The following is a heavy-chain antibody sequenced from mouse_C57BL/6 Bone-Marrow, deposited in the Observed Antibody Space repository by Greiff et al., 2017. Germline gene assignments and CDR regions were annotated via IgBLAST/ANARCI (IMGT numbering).Heavy chain of an antibody. CDR1: GFNIQDDH. J-gene: IGHJ1*03. CDR2: LDPEKGDT. V-gene: IGHV14-4*01. D-gene: IGHD2-3*01. Sequence: EVQLQESGAELVRPGASVKLSCTASGFNIQDDHMHWVKQRPEQGLEWNGWLDPEKGDTEYDSKFQGKATITAATLSNTAYLQLRSLTSEDTAVYYWTTALYDGYYVWYFDVWGTGTTVTVSS. CDR3: TTALYDGYYVWYFDV.